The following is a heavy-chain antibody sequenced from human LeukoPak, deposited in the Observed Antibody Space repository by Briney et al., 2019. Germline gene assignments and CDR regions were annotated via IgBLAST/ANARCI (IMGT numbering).Heavy chain of an antibody. CDR2: IKHNGNVN. D-gene: IGHD3-16*01. CDR3: AGGPGLDV. CDR1: GFTFSSYW. J-gene: IGHJ6*02. V-gene: IGHV3-7*03. Sequence: GGSLRLSCAASGFTFSSYWMNWARQAPGKGLEWVASIKHNGNVNYYVDSVKGRFTIARDNAKHSLYLQMSNLRAEETAVYFCAGGPGLDVWAQGPTVPVSS.